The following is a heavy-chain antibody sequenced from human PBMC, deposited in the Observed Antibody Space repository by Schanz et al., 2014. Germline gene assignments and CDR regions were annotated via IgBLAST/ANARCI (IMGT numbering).Heavy chain of an antibody. J-gene: IGHJ4*02. CDR2: IGTSGGT. CDR3: AKIERNED. CDR1: GFSVGNKY. V-gene: IGHV3-23*01. Sequence: EVQLLESGGGLVQPGGSLRLSCSASGFSVGNKYMNWVRQAPGKGLEWVSTIGTSGGTNYAESVKGRFTISRDNSKNTLYLQMNSLRAEDTAVYFCAKIERNEDWGQGTLVTVSS. D-gene: IGHD1-1*01.